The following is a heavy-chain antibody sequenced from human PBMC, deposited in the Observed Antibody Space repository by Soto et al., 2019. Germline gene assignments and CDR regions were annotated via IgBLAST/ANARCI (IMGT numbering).Heavy chain of an antibody. CDR1: VGFLSESY. CDR3: ARQRTSVVTQAYFDV. Sequence: SETLSLTCAVYVGFLSESYWTWIRQPPGKGLEWIGEIDHVGGTNYNPSLKSRVTISVDTSKNQLSLKLSSVNAADTAVYFCARQRTSVVTQAYFDVWGPGSLVTVSS. CDR2: IDHVGGT. J-gene: IGHJ4*02. V-gene: IGHV4-34*01. D-gene: IGHD2-21*02.